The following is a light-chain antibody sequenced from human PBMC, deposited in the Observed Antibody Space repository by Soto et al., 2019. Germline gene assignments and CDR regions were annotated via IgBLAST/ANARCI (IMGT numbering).Light chain of an antibody. Sequence: EIVLTQSPVTLSLSPGDRATLSCRASQSVSSSLAWYQQRTGQAPRLLIFDATNRAPGIPARFSGSGSGTDFTLNFSSLEPEDFAVYYCQHRNDWPTFGQGTKLDIK. J-gene: IGKJ2*01. CDR3: QHRNDWPT. CDR2: DAT. V-gene: IGKV3-11*01. CDR1: QSVSSS.